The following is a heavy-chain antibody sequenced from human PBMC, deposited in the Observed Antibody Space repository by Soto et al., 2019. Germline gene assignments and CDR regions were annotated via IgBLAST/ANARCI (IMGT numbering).Heavy chain of an antibody. Sequence: QVQLQESGPGLVKPSETLSLPCTVSGASISSYYWSWIRQPAGKGLEWIGRIYTSGSTNYNPSLKSRVDMSVDTSKNQFSLKLSSVAAADTAVYYCARDLEVYYYDSRAGMDVWGQGTTVTVSS. CDR1: GASISSYY. CDR3: ARDLEVYYYDSRAGMDV. V-gene: IGHV4-4*07. D-gene: IGHD3-22*01. J-gene: IGHJ6*02. CDR2: IYTSGST.